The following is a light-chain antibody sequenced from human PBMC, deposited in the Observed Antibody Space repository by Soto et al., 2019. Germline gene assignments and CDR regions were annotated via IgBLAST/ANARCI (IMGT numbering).Light chain of an antibody. Sequence: EFVLTQSPGTLSLSPGERATLSCRASQSVSSSSLAWFQLRTGQAPRLLIYGASRRATGIPDRFSGSGSGTDFTLTITRLEPEDFAVYYCQQYGSSPTFGQGTRLEIK. CDR2: GAS. CDR3: QQYGSSPT. CDR1: QSVSSSS. V-gene: IGKV3-20*01. J-gene: IGKJ5*01.